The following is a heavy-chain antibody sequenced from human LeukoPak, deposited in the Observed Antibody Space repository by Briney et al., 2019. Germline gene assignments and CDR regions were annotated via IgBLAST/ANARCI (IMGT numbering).Heavy chain of an antibody. CDR3: AREVYEGYYDSSGYYSP. CDR2: IIPIFGTA. V-gene: IGHV1-69*05. Sequence: SVKVSCKASGGTFSSYAISWLRQAPGQGLEWMGGIIPIFGTANYAQKFQGRVTITTDESTSTAYMELSSLRSEDTAVYYCAREVYEGYYDSSGYYSPWGQGTLVTVSS. CDR1: GGTFSSYA. J-gene: IGHJ5*02. D-gene: IGHD3-22*01.